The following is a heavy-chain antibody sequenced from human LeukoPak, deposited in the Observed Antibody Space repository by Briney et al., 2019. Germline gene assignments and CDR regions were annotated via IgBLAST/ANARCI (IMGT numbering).Heavy chain of an antibody. V-gene: IGHV1-8*01. CDR2: MNPNSGNT. D-gene: IGHD5-24*01. CDR3: ARGSVGRGLFFRWLRGYFDY. Sequence: ASVKVSCKASGYTFTSYDINWVRQATGQGLEWMGWMNPNSGNTGYAQKFQGRVTMTRNTSISTAYMELSSLRSEDTAVYYCARGSVGRGLFFRWLRGYFDYWGQGTLVTVSS. CDR1: GYTFTSYD. J-gene: IGHJ4*02.